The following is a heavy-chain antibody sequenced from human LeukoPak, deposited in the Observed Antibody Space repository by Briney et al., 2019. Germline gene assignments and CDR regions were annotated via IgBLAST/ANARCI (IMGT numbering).Heavy chain of an antibody. Sequence: SETLSLTCTVSGGSISSYYWSWIRQPPGKGLEWIGYIYYSGSTNYNPSLKSRVTISVDTSKNQFSLKLSSVTAADTAVYYCARDGDYYDSSGYCFDSWGQGTLVTVSS. CDR2: IYYSGST. J-gene: IGHJ4*02. CDR3: ARDGDYYDSSGYCFDS. D-gene: IGHD3-22*01. V-gene: IGHV4-59*01. CDR1: GGSISSYY.